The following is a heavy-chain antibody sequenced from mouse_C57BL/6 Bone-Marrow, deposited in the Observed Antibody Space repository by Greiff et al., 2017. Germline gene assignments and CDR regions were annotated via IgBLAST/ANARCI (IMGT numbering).Heavy chain of an antibody. CDR1: GYTFTSYW. Sequence: QVQLQQSGAELAKPGASVKLSCKASGYTFTSYWMHWVKQRPGQGLEWIGYINPSSGYTKYNQKFKDKATLTADKSSSTAYMQLSSLTYEDSAVYYCEGSYYYGSSNDYYAVDYWGQGTSVTVSS. V-gene: IGHV1-7*01. J-gene: IGHJ4*01. CDR3: EGSYYYGSSNDYYAVDY. D-gene: IGHD1-1*01. CDR2: INPSSGYT.